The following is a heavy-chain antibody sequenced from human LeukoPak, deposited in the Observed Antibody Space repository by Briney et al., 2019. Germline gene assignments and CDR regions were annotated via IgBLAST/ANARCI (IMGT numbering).Heavy chain of an antibody. CDR2: ITGSGSGT. J-gene: IGHJ4*02. D-gene: IGHD2-21*01. Sequence: GGSLRLSCAASGFTFSSYSMNWVRQAPGKGLEWVSGITGSGSGTYYADSVKGQFTISRDNAKNTLYLQMNSLRAEDAAVYYCAKAPVTSCRGAYCYPFDYWGQGTLVTVSS. CDR3: AKAPVTSCRGAYCYPFDY. CDR1: GFTFSSYS. V-gene: IGHV3-23*01.